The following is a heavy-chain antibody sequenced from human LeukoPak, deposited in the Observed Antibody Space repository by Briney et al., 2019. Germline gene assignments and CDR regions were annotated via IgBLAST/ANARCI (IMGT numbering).Heavy chain of an antibody. CDR3: ARDGDYGDYGYFDY. D-gene: IGHD4-17*01. J-gene: IGHJ4*02. CDR2: ISYDGSNK. V-gene: IGHV3-30*04. CDR1: GFTFSSYA. Sequence: PGGSLRLSCAASGFTFSSYAMHWVRQAPGKGLEWVAVISYDGSNKYCADSVKGRFTISRDNSKNTLYLQMNSLRAEDTAVYYCARDGDYGDYGYFDYWGQGTLVTVSS.